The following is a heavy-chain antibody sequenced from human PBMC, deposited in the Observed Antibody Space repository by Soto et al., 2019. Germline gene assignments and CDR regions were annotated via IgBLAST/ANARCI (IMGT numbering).Heavy chain of an antibody. Sequence: SETXSLTCAVYGGSFSGYYWSWIRQPPGKGLEWIGEINHSGSTNYNPSLKSRVTISVDTSKNRFSGKLSCVIAADTAVYYCARGAPWYYDFWSGYYKGGYTWLDPWGQGTLVTVSS. V-gene: IGHV4-34*01. D-gene: IGHD3-3*01. J-gene: IGHJ5*02. CDR2: INHSGST. CDR3: ARGAPWYYDFWSGYYKGGYTWLDP. CDR1: GGSFSGYY.